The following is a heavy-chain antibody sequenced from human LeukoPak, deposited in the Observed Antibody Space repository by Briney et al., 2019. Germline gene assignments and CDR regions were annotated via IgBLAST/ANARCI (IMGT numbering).Heavy chain of an antibody. D-gene: IGHD6-19*01. V-gene: IGHV3-23*01. CDR2: MSGSGLST. J-gene: IGHJ4*02. CDR3: AKRADTGTSISGWDDY. Sequence: SGGSLRLSCAASGFTFSSYAMSWVRQAPGKGLEWVSAMSGSGLSTYYAESVRGRFTTSRDNSKNTLYLQMNSLRAEDTAVYYCAKRADTGTSISGWDDYWGQGTQVTVSS. CDR1: GFTFSSYA.